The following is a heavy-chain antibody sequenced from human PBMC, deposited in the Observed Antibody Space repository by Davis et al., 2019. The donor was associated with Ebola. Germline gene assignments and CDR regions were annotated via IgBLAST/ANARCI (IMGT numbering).Heavy chain of an antibody. CDR2: IDPSDSYT. D-gene: IGHD2-2*02. CDR1: RYNFTNYW. J-gene: IGHJ6*02. V-gene: IGHV5-10-1*01. CDR3: ARAEQLLYLGYYDYGVDV. Sequence: GESLKISCPASRYNFTNYWISWARQMLAQGLEWVGTIDPSDSYTNYSPSFQGHVTISADKSISPAYLQWSSLKASDTAMYYCARAEQLLYLGYYDYGVDVWGQGTTVTVSS.